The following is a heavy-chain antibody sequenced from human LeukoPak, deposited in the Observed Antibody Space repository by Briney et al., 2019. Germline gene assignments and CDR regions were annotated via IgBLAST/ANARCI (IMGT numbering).Heavy chain of an antibody. CDR1: GGSMSGYY. CDR2: IYHSGSA. V-gene: IGHV4-59*08. CDR3: ALYDSFFDY. Sequence: SETPSLTCIVSGGSMSGYYWGWIRQPPGKGLECVGYIYHSGSANYNPSLKSRVTISIDTSRKEFSLKLRSVTAADTAIYYCALYDSFFDYWGQGTLVTVSS. D-gene: IGHD5/OR15-5a*01. J-gene: IGHJ4*02.